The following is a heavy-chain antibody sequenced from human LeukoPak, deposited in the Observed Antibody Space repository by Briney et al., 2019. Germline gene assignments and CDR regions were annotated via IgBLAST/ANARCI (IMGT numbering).Heavy chain of an antibody. V-gene: IGHV3-30-3*01. CDR1: GFTFSSYA. CDR2: ISYDGSNK. J-gene: IGHJ5*02. CDR3: ARGPSLGWFDP. Sequence: GGSLRLSCAASGFTFSSYAMHWVRQAPGKGLEWVAVISYDGSNKYYADSVKGRFTISRDNSKNTLYLQMNSLRAEDTAVYYCARGPSLGWFDPWGQGTLVTVSS.